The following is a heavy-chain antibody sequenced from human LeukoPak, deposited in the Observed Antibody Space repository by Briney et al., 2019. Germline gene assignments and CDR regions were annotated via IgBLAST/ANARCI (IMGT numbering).Heavy chain of an antibody. CDR2: IWYDGSDK. V-gene: IGHV3-33*01. Sequence: PGGSLRLSCAASGFPFSNYAMHWVRQDPGKGLEWVAVIWYDGSDKYYGESLKGRFTISRDNSKNTLYLQMNSLRAEESAVYYCARGPPGDFWTYDYYYYGMDVWGQGTTVTVSS. CDR3: ARGPPGDFWTYDYYYYGMDV. D-gene: IGHD3/OR15-3a*01. J-gene: IGHJ6*02. CDR1: GFPFSNYA.